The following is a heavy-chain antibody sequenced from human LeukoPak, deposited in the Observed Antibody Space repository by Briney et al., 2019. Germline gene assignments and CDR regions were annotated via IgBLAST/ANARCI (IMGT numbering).Heavy chain of an antibody. D-gene: IGHD3-3*01. Sequence: PGGSLRLSCAASGFTFSSYAMHWVRQAPGKGLEYVSAISSNGGSTYYANSVKGRFTISRDNSKNTLYLQMGSLRAEDMAVYYCARACSLPNYDFWSGFPDYWGLGTLVTVSS. CDR1: GFTFSSYA. J-gene: IGHJ4*02. V-gene: IGHV3-64*01. CDR2: ISSNGGST. CDR3: ARACSLPNYDFWSGFPDY.